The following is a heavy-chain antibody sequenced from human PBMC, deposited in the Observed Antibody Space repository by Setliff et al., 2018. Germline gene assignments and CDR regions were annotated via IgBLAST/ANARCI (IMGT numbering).Heavy chain of an antibody. J-gene: IGHJ5*01. D-gene: IGHD5-12*01. V-gene: IGHV5-51*01. CDR1: GYTFASYW. CDR3: ARGRRDGYKAGFDP. CDR2: LYPGDSET. Sequence: GESLKISCEASGYTFASYWVAWVRQMPGKGLEWMGILYPGDSETKYNPSFQGHVTISADKSINTAYLQWSRLKVSDSGIYYCARGRRDGYKAGFDPWGQGTLVTVSS.